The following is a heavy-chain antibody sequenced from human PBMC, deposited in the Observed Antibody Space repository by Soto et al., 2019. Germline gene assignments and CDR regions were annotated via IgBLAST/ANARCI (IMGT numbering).Heavy chain of an antibody. CDR1: GFTFNIYA. D-gene: IGHD6-19*01. CDR3: ARDHRASGWDAVES. CDR2: ISYEGSDK. V-gene: IGHV3-30-3*01. Sequence: QVQLVESGGGVVQPGRSLRLSCVVSGFTFNIYAMHWARQAPGKGLEWVAVISYEGSDKYYADSVKGRFTISRDNSKNTLYLQMNSLRPEDTAVYYCARDHRASGWDAVESWGQGTLVTVSS. J-gene: IGHJ4*02.